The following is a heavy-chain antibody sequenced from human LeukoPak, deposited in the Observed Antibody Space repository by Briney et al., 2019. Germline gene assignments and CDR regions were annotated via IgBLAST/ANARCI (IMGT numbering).Heavy chain of an antibody. V-gene: IGHV3-21*01. CDR2: ITSGSSYI. J-gene: IGHJ4*02. Sequence: PGGSLRLSCAASGFTLSSYSMNWVRQAPGKGLKWVSSITSGSSYIYYADSVKGRFTISRDNAKNSVYLQMNRLRAEDTAVYYCASIVVITATLDFDYRGQGTLVTVSS. CDR3: ASIVVITATLDFDY. D-gene: IGHD2-21*02. CDR1: GFTLSSYS.